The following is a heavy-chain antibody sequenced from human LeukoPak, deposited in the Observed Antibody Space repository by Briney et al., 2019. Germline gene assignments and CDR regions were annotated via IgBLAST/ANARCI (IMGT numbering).Heavy chain of an antibody. J-gene: IGHJ4*02. Sequence: SETLSLTCAVYGGSFSGYYWSWIRQPPGKGLEWIGEINHSGSTNYNPSLKSRVTISVDTSKNQFSLKLSSVTAADAAVYYCARVGDYDSSSYIIDYWGQGTLVTVSS. CDR2: INHSGST. CDR1: GGSFSGYY. V-gene: IGHV4-34*01. D-gene: IGHD3-22*01. CDR3: ARVGDYDSSSYIIDY.